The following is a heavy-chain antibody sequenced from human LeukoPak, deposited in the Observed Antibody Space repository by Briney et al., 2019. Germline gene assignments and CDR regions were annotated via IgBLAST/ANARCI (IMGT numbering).Heavy chain of an antibody. J-gene: IGHJ4*02. CDR3: ARRDSGNMYGY. CDR1: GYTFTSYG. D-gene: IGHD3-10*01. Sequence: ASVKVSCKASGYTFTSYGISWVRQAPGQGLEWMGWISAYNGNTNYAQKLKGRVTVTTDTSTSTAYMELRSLRSDDTAVYYCARRDSGNMYGYWGQGTLVTVSS. CDR2: ISAYNGNT. V-gene: IGHV1-18*01.